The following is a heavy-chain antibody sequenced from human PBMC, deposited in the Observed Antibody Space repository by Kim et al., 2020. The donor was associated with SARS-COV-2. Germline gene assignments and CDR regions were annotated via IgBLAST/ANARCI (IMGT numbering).Heavy chain of an antibody. J-gene: IGHJ5*02. V-gene: IGHV3-23*01. CDR3: AKGGHLSSFDP. CDR2: IRGNVEET. CDR1: GFTFSHSA. Sequence: GGSLRLSCAASGFTFSHSALTWVRQAPGKGLEWVSTIRGNVEETFYASSVKGRFTISRDNVKNSGFLQMNSLRADDTALYYCAKGGHLSSFDPWGQGTPVTVSS.